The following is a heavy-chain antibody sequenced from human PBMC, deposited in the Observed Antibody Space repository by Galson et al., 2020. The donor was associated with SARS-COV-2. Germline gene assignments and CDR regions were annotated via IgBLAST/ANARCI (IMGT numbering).Heavy chain of an antibody. CDR2: INPSGGST. CDR3: ARDRGQVEMATILGWRNENYYYYGMDV. J-gene: IGHJ6*02. Sequence: ASVQVSCKASGYTFTSYYMHWVRQAPGHGLEWMGIINPSGGSTSYAQKFQGRVTMTRDTSTSTVYMELSSLRSEDTAVYYCARDRGQVEMATILGWRNENYYYYGMDVWGQGTTVTVSS. D-gene: IGHD5-12*01. CDR1: GYTFTSYY. V-gene: IGHV1-46*01.